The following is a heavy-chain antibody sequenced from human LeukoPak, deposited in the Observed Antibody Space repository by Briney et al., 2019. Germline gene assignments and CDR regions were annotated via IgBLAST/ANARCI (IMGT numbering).Heavy chain of an antibody. CDR3: ARTPNYYDSSGYYY. D-gene: IGHD3-22*01. Sequence: SVKVSCKASGGTFSSYAISWARQAPGQGLEWMGGIIPIFGTANYAQKFQGRVTITTDESTSTAYMELSSLRSEDTAVYYCARTPNYYDSSGYYYWGQGTLVTVSS. J-gene: IGHJ4*02. CDR1: GGTFSSYA. V-gene: IGHV1-69*05. CDR2: IIPIFGTA.